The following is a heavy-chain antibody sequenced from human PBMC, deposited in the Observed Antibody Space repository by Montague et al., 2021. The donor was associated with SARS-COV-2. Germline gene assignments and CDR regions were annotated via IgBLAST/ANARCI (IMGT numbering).Heavy chain of an antibody. V-gene: IGHV3-30*04. CDR1: GFTFSSYA. CDR2: ISYDGSNK. Sequence: SLRLSCAASGFTFSSYAMHWVRQAPGKGPEWVAVISYDGSNKYYADSVKGRFTISRDNSKNTLYLQMNSLRAEDTAVYYCASEDIVVVMGAFDIWGQGTMVTVSS. J-gene: IGHJ3*02. D-gene: IGHD2-2*01. CDR3: ASEDIVVVMGAFDI.